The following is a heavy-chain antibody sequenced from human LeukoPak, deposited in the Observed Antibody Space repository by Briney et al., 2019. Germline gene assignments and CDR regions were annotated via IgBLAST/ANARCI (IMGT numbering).Heavy chain of an antibody. J-gene: IGHJ4*02. CDR1: GFTFDDYA. D-gene: IGHD1-26*01. V-gene: IGHV3-9*01. CDR2: ISWNSGSI. Sequence: PGRSLRLSCAASGFTFDDYAMHWVRQAPGKGLEWVSGISWNSGSIGYADSVKGRFTISRDNAKNSLYLQMNSLRAEDTALYYCAKVVQWELLGYFDYWGQGTLVTVPS. CDR3: AKVVQWELLGYFDY.